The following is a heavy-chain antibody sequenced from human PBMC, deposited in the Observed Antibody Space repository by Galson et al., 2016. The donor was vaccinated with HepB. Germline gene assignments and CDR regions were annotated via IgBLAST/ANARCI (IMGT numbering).Heavy chain of an antibody. D-gene: IGHD3-22*01. CDR3: ARLYYYDSSGADS. Sequence: SLRLSCAASGFTVSSKYMTWVRQAPGKGLEWVSVLYRGGSTFYADSVRGRFTIPRDNSRNTLYLQMNSLRAEDTAMYYCARLYYYDSSGADSWGQGTLVTVSS. J-gene: IGHJ5*01. CDR2: LYRGGST. CDR1: GFTVSSKY. V-gene: IGHV3-53*01.